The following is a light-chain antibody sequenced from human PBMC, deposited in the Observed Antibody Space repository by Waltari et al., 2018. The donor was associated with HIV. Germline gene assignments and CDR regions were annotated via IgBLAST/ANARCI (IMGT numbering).Light chain of an antibody. CDR3: QQYNKWPPLT. Sequence: EIVMTQSPATLSVSPGEGATLSCRASQSVSSNVGWYQQKPGQPPRLLIYGASTRATGVPDRFSGIGSGTEFTLTISRLEPEDFAVYYCQQYNKWPPLTFGGGTKVEIK. J-gene: IGKJ4*01. V-gene: IGKV3-15*01. CDR2: GAS. CDR1: QSVSSN.